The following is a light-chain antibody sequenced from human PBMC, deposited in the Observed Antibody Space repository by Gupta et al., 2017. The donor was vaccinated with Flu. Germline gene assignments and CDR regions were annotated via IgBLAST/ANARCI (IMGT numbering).Light chain of an antibody. J-gene: IGKJ1*01. Sequence: PSSLSASVGDRVTITCRASQSIAIYIRWYQQKPGQAPNLLIYNASSLKSGVPSIFSGSGSGTDFTLTISRLHPEDFATYYCLQYDTTSWTFGQGTRLEIK. CDR2: NAS. CDR1: QSIAIY. CDR3: LQYDTTSWT. V-gene: IGKV1-39*01.